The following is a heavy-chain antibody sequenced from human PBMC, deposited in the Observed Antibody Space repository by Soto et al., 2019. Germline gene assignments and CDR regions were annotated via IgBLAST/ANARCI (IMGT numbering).Heavy chain of an antibody. CDR3: AKDRYSSSWGENYYYGMDV. CDR2: ISYDGSNK. D-gene: IGHD6-13*01. CDR1: GFTFSSYG. V-gene: IGHV3-30*18. Sequence: QVQLVESGGGVVQPGRSLRLSCAASGFTFSSYGMHWVRQAPGKGLEWVAVISYDGSNKYYADSVKGRFTISRDNSKNTLYLQMNSLRAEDTAVYYCAKDRYSSSWGENYYYGMDVWGQGTTVTVSS. J-gene: IGHJ6*02.